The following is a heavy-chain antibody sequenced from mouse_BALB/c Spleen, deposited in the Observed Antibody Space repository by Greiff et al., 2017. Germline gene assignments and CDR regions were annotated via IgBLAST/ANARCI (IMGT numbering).Heavy chain of an antibody. D-gene: IGHD2-1*01. CDR1: GFTFNTYA. J-gene: IGHJ2*01. V-gene: IGHV10-1*02. Sequence: EAGGGLVQPKGSLKLSCAASGFTFNTYAMNWVRQAPGKGLEWVARIRSKSNNYATYYADSVKDRFTISRDDSQSMIYLQMNNLKTEDTAMYYCVRRGENGNVYFDYWGQGTTLTVSS. CDR2: IRSKSNNYAT. CDR3: VRRGENGNVYFDY.